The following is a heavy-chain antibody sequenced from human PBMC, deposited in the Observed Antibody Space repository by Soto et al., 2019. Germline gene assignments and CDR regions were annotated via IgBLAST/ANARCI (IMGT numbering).Heavy chain of an antibody. J-gene: IGHJ3*02. CDR1: GFTFDDYA. CDR2: ISWNSGSI. V-gene: IGHV3-9*01. CDR3: AKDIGGSSWYGAFDI. Sequence: PGGSLRLSCAASGFTFDDYAMHWVWQAPGKGLEWVSGISWNSGSIGYADSVKGRFTISRDNAKNSLYLQMNSLRAEDTALYYCAKDIGGSSWYGAFDIWGQGTMVTVSS. D-gene: IGHD6-13*01.